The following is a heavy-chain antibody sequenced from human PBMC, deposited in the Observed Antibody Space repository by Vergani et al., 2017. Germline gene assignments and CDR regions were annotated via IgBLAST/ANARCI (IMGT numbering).Heavy chain of an antibody. CDR1: GFTFSNYW. J-gene: IGHJ5*02. Sequence: EVQLVESGGGLVQPGGSLRLSCAASGFTFSNYWMSWVRQAPRKGLEWVANIKQDGSEKYYVDSVKGRFTISRDNAKNSLYLQMNSLRAEDTAVYYCARDSRSSSWDNWFDPWGQGTLVTVSS. V-gene: IGHV3-7*01. D-gene: IGHD6-13*01. CDR3: ARDSRSSSWDNWFDP. CDR2: IKQDGSEK.